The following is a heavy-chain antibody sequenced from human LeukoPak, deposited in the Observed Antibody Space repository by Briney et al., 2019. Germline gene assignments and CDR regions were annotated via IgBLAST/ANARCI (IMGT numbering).Heavy chain of an antibody. J-gene: IGHJ4*02. V-gene: IGHV3-23*01. Sequence: GGSLRLSCAASGFTFSSYSMNWVRQAAGKGLEWVSSISGSDYSTYYTDSVRGRFTISRDNSKNTLYLQMNSLRAEDTAVYYCAKEYERWLQLGWDYWGQGTLVTVSS. CDR3: AKEYERWLQLGWDY. CDR2: ISGSDYST. CDR1: GFTFSSYS. D-gene: IGHD5-24*01.